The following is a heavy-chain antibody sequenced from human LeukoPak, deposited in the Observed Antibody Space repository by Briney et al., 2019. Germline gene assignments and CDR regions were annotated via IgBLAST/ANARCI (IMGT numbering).Heavy chain of an antibody. Sequence: PGGSLRLSCAASGFTFSNHAMSWVRQAPGKGLQWVAVISGGGRTTEYEDFVKGWFTISRDNSKNTLSLQMNSLTVEDTAIYFCAKNVVVKRYIDFWGQGTLVTVSS. V-gene: IGHV3-23*01. CDR1: GFTFSNHA. CDR2: ISGGGRTT. J-gene: IGHJ4*02. D-gene: IGHD2-15*01. CDR3: AKNVVVKRYIDF.